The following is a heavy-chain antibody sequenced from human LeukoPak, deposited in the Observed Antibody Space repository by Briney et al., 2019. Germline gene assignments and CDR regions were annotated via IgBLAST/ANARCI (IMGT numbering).Heavy chain of an antibody. J-gene: IGHJ6*03. CDR3: ARSPEIYYMDV. Sequence: GGSLRLSCAASGFTFSDYYMSWIRQAPGKGLEWVSYISSSGSTIYYADSVKGRFTISRDNAKNSLYLQMNRLRAEDTAVYSCARSPEIYYMDVWGKGTTVTVSS. CDR1: GFTFSDYY. CDR2: ISSSGSTI. V-gene: IGHV3-11*04. D-gene: IGHD5-24*01.